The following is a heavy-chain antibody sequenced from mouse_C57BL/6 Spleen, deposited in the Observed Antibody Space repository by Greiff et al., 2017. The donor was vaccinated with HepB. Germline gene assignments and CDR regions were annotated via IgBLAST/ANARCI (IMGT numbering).Heavy chain of an antibody. D-gene: IGHD1-1*01. CDR2: INPNNGGT. CDR3: ARSGGSSYVRYFDV. V-gene: IGHV1-18*01. CDR1: GYTFTDYN. J-gene: IGHJ1*03. Sequence: EVQLVESGPELVKPGASVKIPCKASGYTFTDYNMDWVKQSHGKSLEWIGDINPNNGGTIYNQKFKGKATLTVDKSSSTAYMELRSLTSEDTAVYYCARSGGSSYVRYFDVWGTGTTVTVSS.